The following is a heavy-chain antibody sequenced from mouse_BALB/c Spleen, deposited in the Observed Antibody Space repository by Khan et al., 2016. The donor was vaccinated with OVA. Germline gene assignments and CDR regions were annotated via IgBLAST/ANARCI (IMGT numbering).Heavy chain of an antibody. D-gene: IGHD2-1*01. V-gene: IGHV5-9-1*01. J-gene: IGHJ3*01. CDR3: TNGNYSWCAY. CDR1: GFTFSSFA. Sequence: EVELVESGGGLVKPGGSLKLSCAASGFTFSSFAMSWVRQTPAKRLEWVATISSAGTYTYYPDSVKGRFTISRDNAKNTLYLQMTSLRSEDTAMYYCTNGNYSWCAYWGQGTLVTVSA. CDR2: ISSAGTYT.